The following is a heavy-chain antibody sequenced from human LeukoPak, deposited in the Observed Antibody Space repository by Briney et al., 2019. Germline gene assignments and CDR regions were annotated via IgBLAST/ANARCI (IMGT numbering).Heavy chain of an antibody. Sequence: PSETLSLTCTVSGYSISSGYYWGWIRQPPGKGLEWIGSIYHSGSTNYNPSLKSRVTISVDTSKNQFSLKLSSVTAADTAVYYCARGGRRGDILTGYLDAFDIWGQGTMVTVSS. CDR2: IYHSGST. J-gene: IGHJ3*02. D-gene: IGHD3-9*01. CDR1: GYSISSGYY. V-gene: IGHV4-38-2*02. CDR3: ARGGRRGDILTGYLDAFDI.